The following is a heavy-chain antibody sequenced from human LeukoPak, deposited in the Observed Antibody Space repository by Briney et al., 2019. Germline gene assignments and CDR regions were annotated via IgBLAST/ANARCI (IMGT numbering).Heavy chain of an antibody. J-gene: IGHJ4*02. Sequence: GGSLRLSCAASGFTFSDYYMSWIRQAPGKGLEWVSYISSSSSYTNYADSVKGRFTISRDNAKNSLYLQMNSLRAEDTAVYYCARDRSLGGSGSYYNFDYWGQGTLVTVSS. D-gene: IGHD3-10*01. CDR1: GFTFSDYY. CDR2: ISSSSSYT. CDR3: ARDRSLGGSGSYYNFDY. V-gene: IGHV3-11*05.